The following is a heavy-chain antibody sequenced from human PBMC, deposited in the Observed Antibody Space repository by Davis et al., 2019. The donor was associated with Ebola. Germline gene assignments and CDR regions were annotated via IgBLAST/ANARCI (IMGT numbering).Heavy chain of an antibody. CDR3: ARDRGTSLIRGGYMDV. CDR1: GFTFSNYG. D-gene: IGHD1-14*01. V-gene: IGHV3-21*01. CDR2: ISSSSSYI. J-gene: IGHJ6*04. Sequence: GESLKISCVASGFTFSNYGMHWVRQAPGKGLEWVSSISSSSSYIYYADSVKGRFTISRENAKKSLYLQMNSLGAGDTAVYDCARDRGTSLIRGGYMDVWGKGTTVTVSS.